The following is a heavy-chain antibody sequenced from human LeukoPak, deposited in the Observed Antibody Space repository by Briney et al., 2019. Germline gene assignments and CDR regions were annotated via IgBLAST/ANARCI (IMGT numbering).Heavy chain of an antibody. Sequence: GGSLRLSCAASGFTFSSYGMHWVRQAPGKGLEWVAVIWYDGSNKYYADSVKGRFTISRDNSKNTLYLQMNSLRAEDTAVYYCARGPYYLNYYDSSGYYYYFDYWGQGTLVTVSS. J-gene: IGHJ4*02. V-gene: IGHV3-33*01. CDR3: ARGPYYLNYYDSSGYYYYFDY. CDR2: IWYDGSNK. CDR1: GFTFSSYG. D-gene: IGHD3-22*01.